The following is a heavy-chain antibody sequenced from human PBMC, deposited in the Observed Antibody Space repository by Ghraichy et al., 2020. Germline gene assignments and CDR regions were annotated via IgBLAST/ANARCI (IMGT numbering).Heavy chain of an antibody. D-gene: IGHD2-15*01. Sequence: GSLRLSCAASGFTFSTYGFHWVRQAPGKGLEWVAVIWYDGINKYYAESVKGRFTISRDNSKNTVFLQMNSLRSEDTAVYYCARDLEEDCSGGSCYCFHHWGQGTLVSVSS. CDR3: ARDLEEDCSGGSCYCFHH. CDR1: GFTFSTYG. V-gene: IGHV3-33*01. J-gene: IGHJ1*01. CDR2: IWYDGINK.